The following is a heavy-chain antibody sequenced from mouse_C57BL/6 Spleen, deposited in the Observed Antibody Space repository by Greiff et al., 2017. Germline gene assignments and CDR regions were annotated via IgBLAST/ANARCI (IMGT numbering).Heavy chain of an antibody. CDR3: ARGGDGSSFYYAMDY. V-gene: IGHV1-50*01. CDR2: IDPSDSYT. D-gene: IGHD1-1*01. CDR1: GYTFTSYW. Sequence: QVQLQQSGAELVKPGASVKLSCKASGYTFTSYWMQWVKQRPGQGLEWIGEIDPSDSYTNYNQKFKGKATLTVDTSSSTAYMQLSSLTSEDSAVYYCARGGDGSSFYYAMDYWGQGTSVTVSS. J-gene: IGHJ4*01.